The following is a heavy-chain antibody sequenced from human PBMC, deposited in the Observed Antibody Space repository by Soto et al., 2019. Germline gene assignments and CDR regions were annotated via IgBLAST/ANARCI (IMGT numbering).Heavy chain of an antibody. D-gene: IGHD2-2*01. V-gene: IGHV4-59*08. J-gene: IGHJ6*03. CDR1: GGSISSYY. Sequence: QVQLQESGPGLVKPSETLSLTCTVSGGSISSYYWSWIRQPPGKGLEWIGYIYYSGSTNYNPSLKSRVTISVDTSKNQFSLKLSSVTAADTAVYYCATTVVPLYTTRKYYYYYYMDVWGKGTTVTVSS. CDR2: IYYSGST. CDR3: ATTVVPLYTTRKYYYYYYMDV.